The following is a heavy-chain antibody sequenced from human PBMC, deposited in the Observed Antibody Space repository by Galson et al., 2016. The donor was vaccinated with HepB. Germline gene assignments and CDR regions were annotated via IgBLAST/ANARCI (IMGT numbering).Heavy chain of an antibody. J-gene: IGHJ4*02. CDR1: GYTFTRYW. CDR3: ARRDTYYSGSANPGRDY. Sequence: QSGAEVKKPGESLRISCQGSGYTFTRYWISWVRQRPGEGLEWMGTIDPSDSHTKYSPSFQGNVTLSVDKSISIAYLQWSSLKASDTAVYYCARRDTYYSGSANPGRDYWGQGTLVIVSS. D-gene: IGHD3-10*01. V-gene: IGHV5-10-1*01. CDR2: IDPSDSHT.